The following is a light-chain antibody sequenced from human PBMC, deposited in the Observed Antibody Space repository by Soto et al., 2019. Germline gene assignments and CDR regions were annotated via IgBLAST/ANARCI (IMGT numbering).Light chain of an antibody. J-gene: IGKJ1*01. CDR1: QGIGND. CDR3: LQHNSYPRT. CDR2: GAS. V-gene: IGKV1-17*01. Sequence: DIQMTQSPSSLSASVGDRVTITCRASQGIGNDLGWYQQKSGKAPERLIYGASRLQGGVPSRFRGSGSGTEFTLTISGLQPEDFATYYCLQHNSYPRTFGHGTKVDIK.